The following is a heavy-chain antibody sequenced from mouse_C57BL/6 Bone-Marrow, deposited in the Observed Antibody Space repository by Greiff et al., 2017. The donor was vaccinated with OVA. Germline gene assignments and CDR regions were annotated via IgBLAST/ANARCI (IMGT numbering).Heavy chain of an antibody. CDR1: GYTFTSYW. CDR2: IYPGSGST. V-gene: IGHV1-55*01. CDR3: ASVTTVVANYAMDY. D-gene: IGHD1-1*01. J-gene: IGHJ4*01. Sequence: VQLQQPGAELVKPGASVKMSCKASGYTFTSYWITWVKQRPGQGLEWIGDIYPGSGSTNYNEKFKSKATLTVDTSSSTAYMQLSSLTSEDSAVYYCASVTTVVANYAMDYWGQGTSVTVSS.